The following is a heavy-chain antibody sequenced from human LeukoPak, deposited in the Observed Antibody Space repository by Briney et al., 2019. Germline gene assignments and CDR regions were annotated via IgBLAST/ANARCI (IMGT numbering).Heavy chain of an antibody. Sequence: GESLKISCKGSGYSFTSYWIGWVRQMPGKGLEWMGIIHPGDSDTRYSPSFQGQVTISADKSISTAYLQWSSLKASDTAMYYRARREITYYYGSGSLSGHFDYWGQGTLVTVSS. CDR2: IHPGDSDT. CDR1: GYSFTSYW. V-gene: IGHV5-51*01. J-gene: IGHJ4*02. D-gene: IGHD3-10*01. CDR3: ARREITYYYGSGSLSGHFDY.